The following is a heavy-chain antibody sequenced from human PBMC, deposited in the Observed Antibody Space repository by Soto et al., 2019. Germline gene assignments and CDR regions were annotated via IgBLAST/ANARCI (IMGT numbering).Heavy chain of an antibody. CDR2: IMPIFRAP. D-gene: IGHD2-15*01. CDR3: ASWLKGPDIGNYYGGRDV. J-gene: IGHJ6*02. Sequence: QVQLVQSGAEVKKPGSSVKVSCKASGGAFSDYAFSWVRQAPGQGLEWLGGIMPIFRAPDYAQKFQGRVTITADEFTRTAYMEMNSLRSEDTAVYYCASWLKGPDIGNYYGGRDVWGQGTTVTGS. V-gene: IGHV1-69*12. CDR1: GGAFSDYA.